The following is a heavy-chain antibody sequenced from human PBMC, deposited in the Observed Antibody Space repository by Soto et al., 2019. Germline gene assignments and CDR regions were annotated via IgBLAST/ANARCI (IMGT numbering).Heavy chain of an antibody. CDR2: IYYSGST. J-gene: IGHJ5*02. CDR1: GGSISSGDYY. V-gene: IGHV4-30-4*01. D-gene: IGHD3-16*01. CDR3: ARGGGSNWFDP. Sequence: SETLSLTCTVSGGSISSGDYYWSWIRQPPGKGLEWIGYIYYSGSTYYNPSLKSRVTISVDTSKNQFSLKLSSVTAADTAVYYCARGGGSNWFDPWGQGTLVTVSS.